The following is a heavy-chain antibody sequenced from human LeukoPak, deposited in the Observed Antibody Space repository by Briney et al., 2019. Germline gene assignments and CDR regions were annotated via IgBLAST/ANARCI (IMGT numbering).Heavy chain of an antibody. V-gene: IGHV3-30*19. D-gene: IGHD3-16*01. CDR2: ISYDGDNE. CDR3: ARVRGGRSWYYYGMDV. CDR1: GFTFSSYV. Sequence: GGSLRLSCAASGFTFSSYVMHWVRQAPGKGLEWVAVISYDGDNEYYADSVKGQFTISRDNSKDRLYLQMNSLRPEDTAMYYCARVRGGRSWYYYGMDVWGRGTTVTVSS. J-gene: IGHJ6*02.